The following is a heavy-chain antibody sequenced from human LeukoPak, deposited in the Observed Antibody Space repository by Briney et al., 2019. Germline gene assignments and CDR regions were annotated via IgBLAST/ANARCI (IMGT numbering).Heavy chain of an antibody. CDR1: GGSFSGYY. CDR3: ASRELDAYYFDC. Sequence: SETLSLTCAVYGGSFSGYYWSWIRQPPGKGLEWIGEINHSGSTNYNPSLKSRVTISVDTSKNQFSLKLSSVTAADTAVYYCASRELDAYYFDCWGQGTLVTVSS. CDR2: INHSGST. D-gene: IGHD1-26*01. J-gene: IGHJ4*02. V-gene: IGHV4-34*01.